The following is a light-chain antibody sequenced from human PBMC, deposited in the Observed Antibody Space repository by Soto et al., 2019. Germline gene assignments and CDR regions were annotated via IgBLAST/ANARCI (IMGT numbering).Light chain of an antibody. CDR2: SNN. J-gene: IGLJ2*01. CDR3: AAWDDSLNGVV. V-gene: IGLV1-44*01. Sequence: QSVLTQPPSAYGTPGQRVTISCCGSSSNIGSNTVNWYQQLPGTAPKLLIYSNNQRPSGVPDRFSGSKSGTSASLAISGLHSEDEADYYCAAWDDSLNGVVFGGGTKLTVL. CDR1: SSNIGSNT.